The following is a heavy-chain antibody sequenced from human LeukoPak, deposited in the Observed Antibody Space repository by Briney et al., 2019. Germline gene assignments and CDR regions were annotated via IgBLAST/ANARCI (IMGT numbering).Heavy chain of an antibody. CDR2: ISGSGGST. Sequence: GGSLRLSCAASGFTFSSYAMSWVRQAPGKGLEWVSAISGSGGSTYYADSVKGRFTISRDNSKNTLYLQMNSLKIEDTAVYYCARDGQEGDNSAFDIWGQGTVVTVYS. D-gene: IGHD3-22*01. J-gene: IGHJ3*02. CDR3: ARDGQEGDNSAFDI. V-gene: IGHV3-23*01. CDR1: GFTFSSYA.